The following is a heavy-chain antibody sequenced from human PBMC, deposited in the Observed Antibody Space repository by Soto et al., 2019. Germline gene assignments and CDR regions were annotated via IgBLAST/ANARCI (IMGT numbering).Heavy chain of an antibody. Sequence: EVQLLESGGGLVQPGGSLRLSCAASGFTFSSYAMSWVRQAPGKGLEWVSAISGSGGSTDYAGSVTGRFTISRDNSKNTLYLQMNSLRAEDTAVYYCAKDSSGYPGGYFDYWGQGTLVTVSS. V-gene: IGHV3-23*01. J-gene: IGHJ4*02. CDR3: AKDSSGYPGGYFDY. CDR1: GFTFSSYA. D-gene: IGHD3-22*01. CDR2: ISGSGGST.